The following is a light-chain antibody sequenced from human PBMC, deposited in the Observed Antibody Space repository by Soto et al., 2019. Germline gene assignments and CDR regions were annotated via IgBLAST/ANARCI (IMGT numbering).Light chain of an antibody. V-gene: IGKV1-17*01. CDR3: LQHNTYPWT. J-gene: IGKJ1*01. CDR2: AAS. Sequence: DIQMTQSKSSLSASIGDRVTITCRSSQVITNDLGWYQQKPGKAPKRLIYAASTLQSGVPSRFSGSGSGTEFTLTISSLQPEDFATYYCLQHNTYPWTFGQG. CDR1: QVITND.